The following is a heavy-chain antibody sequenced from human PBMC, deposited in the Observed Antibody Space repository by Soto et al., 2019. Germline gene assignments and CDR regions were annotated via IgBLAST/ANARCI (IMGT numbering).Heavy chain of an antibody. CDR2: ISYDGSNK. D-gene: IGHD3-22*01. Sequence: QVQLVESGGGVVQPGRSLRLSCAASGFTFSSYAMHWVRQAPGKGLEWVAVISYDGSNKYYADSVKGRFTISRDNSQNTLYLQRNRLEAEDTAVYYGASAGVVVITNYYYGMDVWGQGTTVTVSS. V-gene: IGHV3-30-3*01. CDR3: ASAGVVVITNYYYGMDV. J-gene: IGHJ6*02. CDR1: GFTFSSYA.